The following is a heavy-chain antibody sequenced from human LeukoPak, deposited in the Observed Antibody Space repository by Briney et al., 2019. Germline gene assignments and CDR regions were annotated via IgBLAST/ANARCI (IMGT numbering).Heavy chain of an antibody. Sequence: PGRSLRLSCAASGFTFSSYEMNWVRQAPGKGPEWVSYISSSGSTIYYADSVKGRFTISRDNAKNSLYLQMNSLRAEDTAVYYCAREAYDFWSGSIYGMDVWGQGTTVTVSS. J-gene: IGHJ6*02. V-gene: IGHV3-48*03. CDR2: ISSSGSTI. CDR3: AREAYDFWSGSIYGMDV. D-gene: IGHD3-3*01. CDR1: GFTFSSYE.